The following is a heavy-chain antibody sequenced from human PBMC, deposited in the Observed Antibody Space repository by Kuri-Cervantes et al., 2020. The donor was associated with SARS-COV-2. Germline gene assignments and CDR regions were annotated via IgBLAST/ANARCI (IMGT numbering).Heavy chain of an antibody. V-gene: IGHV4-61*05. CDR1: GGSISSSSYY. Sequence: SETLSLTCTVSGGSISSSSYYWGWIRQPPGKGLEWIGYIYYSGSTNYNPSLKSRVTISVDTSKNQFSLKLSSVTAADTAVYYCARARIAAAFVDYWGQGTLVTVSS. J-gene: IGHJ4*02. CDR2: IYYSGST. D-gene: IGHD6-13*01. CDR3: ARARIAAAFVDY.